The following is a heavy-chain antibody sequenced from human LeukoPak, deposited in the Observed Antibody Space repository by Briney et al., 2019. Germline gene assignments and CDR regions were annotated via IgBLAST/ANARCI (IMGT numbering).Heavy chain of an antibody. J-gene: IGHJ4*02. CDR3: AAGYSGYEYPNC. CDR1: GFTFTSSA. D-gene: IGHD5-12*01. V-gene: IGHV1-58*01. Sequence: SVMVSCKASGFTFTSSAVQWVRQARGQRLEWIGWIVVGSGNTNYAQKFQERVIIIRDMSTRTVYMELSSLTFEDTAVYYCAAGYSGYEYPNCWGQGALVTVSS. CDR2: IVVGSGNT.